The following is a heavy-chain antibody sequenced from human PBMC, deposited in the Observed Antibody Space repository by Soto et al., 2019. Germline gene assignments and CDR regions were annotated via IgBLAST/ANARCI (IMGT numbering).Heavy chain of an antibody. CDR1: GFTFSDYY. CDR2: ISSSGSTI. V-gene: IGHV3-11*01. Sequence: GGSLRLSCAASGFTFSDYYMSWIRQAPGKGLEWVSYISSSGSTIYYADSVKGRFTISRDNAKNSLYLQMNSLRAEDTSVYYCARGLHFDFWSGYYDVWGKGTTVTVSS. D-gene: IGHD3-3*01. CDR3: ARGLHFDFWSGYYDV. J-gene: IGHJ6*04.